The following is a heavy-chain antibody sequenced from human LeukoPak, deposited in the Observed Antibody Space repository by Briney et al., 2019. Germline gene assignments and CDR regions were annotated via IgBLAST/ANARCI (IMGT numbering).Heavy chain of an antibody. CDR2: VFYSGDT. D-gene: IGHD5-24*01. CDR1: FSHYF. Sequence: SETLSLTCTVSFSHYFWGWVRQPPGKGLEWIGNVFYSGDTDYNPSFGSRVTISEDRARKQISLTLTSVTAADTATYFCASMGFKYGYVFDFWGQGTMVTVSS. V-gene: IGHV4-59*08. CDR3: ASMGFKYGYVFDF. J-gene: IGHJ3*01.